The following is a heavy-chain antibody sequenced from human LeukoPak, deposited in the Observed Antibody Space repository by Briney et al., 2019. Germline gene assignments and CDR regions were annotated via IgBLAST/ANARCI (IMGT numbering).Heavy chain of an antibody. J-gene: IGHJ4*02. D-gene: IGHD5-18*01. CDR3: ARDYRYGPDY. V-gene: IGHV3-74*01. CDR1: GCTFSSYW. Sequence: GGALRLSCAASGCTFSSYWMHWVRQAPGKGLVWVSRMNSDGSRTSYADSVKGRFTISRDNDKNTLYLQMNSLRDEDTAVYYCARDYRYGPDYWGQGTLVTVSS. CDR2: MNSDGSRT.